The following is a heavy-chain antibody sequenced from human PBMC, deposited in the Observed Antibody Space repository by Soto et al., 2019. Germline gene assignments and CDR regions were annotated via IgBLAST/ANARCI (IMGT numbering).Heavy chain of an antibody. D-gene: IGHD3-3*01. CDR3: ATATLIIGQITNSGEASPGVLDY. J-gene: IGHJ4*02. Sequence: SVKVSCKASGGTFSSYAISWVRQAPGQGLEWMGGIIPIFGTANYAQKFQGRVTITADESTSTAYMELSSLRSEDTAVYYCATATLIIGQITNSGEASPGVLDYWGQGTPVTVSS. CDR1: GGTFSSYA. V-gene: IGHV1-69*13. CDR2: IIPIFGTA.